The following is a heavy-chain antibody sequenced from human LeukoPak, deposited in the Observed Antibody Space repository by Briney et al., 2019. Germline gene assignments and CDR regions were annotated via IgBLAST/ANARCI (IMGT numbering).Heavy chain of an antibody. V-gene: IGHV4-39*07. CDR1: GGSISSSIYY. CDR2: VFYNGAT. J-gene: IGHJ5*02. CDR3: AREVYKIAVAGTWKWFDP. D-gene: IGHD6-19*01. Sequence: SETLSLTCIVSGGSISSSIYYWAWVRQPPGKGLEWIGTVFYNGATQYSPSLRSRVTISIDTSTNQFSLKLSSVTAADTAVYYCAREVYKIAVAGTWKWFDPWGQGTLVTVSS.